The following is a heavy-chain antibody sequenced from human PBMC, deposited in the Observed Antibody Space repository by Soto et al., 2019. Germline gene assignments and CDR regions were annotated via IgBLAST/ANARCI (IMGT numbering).Heavy chain of an antibody. J-gene: IGHJ3*02. D-gene: IGHD4-17*01. Sequence: SETLSLTCTVSGGSIRSYYWRWIRQPPGKGLEWIGYVYHSGTTNYNPSLKSRVTISVDTSKSQFSLKLTSVTAADTAVYYCARGPDDYGGNSPTLEIWGQGTMGTASS. CDR1: GGSIRSYY. V-gene: IGHV4-59*01. CDR2: VYHSGTT. CDR3: ARGPDDYGGNSPTLEI.